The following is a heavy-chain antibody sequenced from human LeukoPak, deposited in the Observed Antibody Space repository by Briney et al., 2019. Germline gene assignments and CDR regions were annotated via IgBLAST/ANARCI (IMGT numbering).Heavy chain of an antibody. CDR2: ISAADNDT. V-gene: IGHV3-23*01. CDR3: AKLAKYFYGWETYYFFEH. Sequence: GGSLRLSCAASGFTFSNFAMSWVRQAPGKGLEWVALISAADNDTYYADSVKGRFTISRDNAKNSLYLQMNSLRVEDTAVYYCAKLAKYFYGWETYYFFEHWGQGTPVTASS. D-gene: IGHD3-10*01. J-gene: IGHJ4*02. CDR1: GFTFSNFA.